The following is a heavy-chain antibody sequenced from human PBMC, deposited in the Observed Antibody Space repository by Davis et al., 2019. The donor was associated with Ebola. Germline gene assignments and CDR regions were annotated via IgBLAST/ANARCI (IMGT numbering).Heavy chain of an antibody. Sequence: LRLSCTVSGGSISSSSYYWGWIRQPPGKGLEWIGYIYYSGSTYYNPSLKSRVTISVDTSKNQFSLKLSSVTAADTAVYYCARGRITIFGVASLDAFDIWGQGTMVTVSS. CDR2: IYYSGST. V-gene: IGHV4-30-4*08. D-gene: IGHD3-3*01. J-gene: IGHJ3*02. CDR3: ARGRITIFGVASLDAFDI. CDR1: GGSISSSSYY.